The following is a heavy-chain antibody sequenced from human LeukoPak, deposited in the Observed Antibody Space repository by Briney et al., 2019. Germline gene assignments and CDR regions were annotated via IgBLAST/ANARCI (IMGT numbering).Heavy chain of an antibody. Sequence: ASVKVSCKASGGTFSSYAISWVRQAPGQGLEWMGRIIPILGIASYAQKFQGRVTITADKSTSTAYMELRSLRSDDTAVYYCARDSRYYYGSGSFFHYYYGMDVWGQGTTVTVSS. CDR2: IIPILGIA. J-gene: IGHJ6*02. CDR3: ARDSRYYYGSGSFFHYYYGMDV. V-gene: IGHV1-69*04. CDR1: GGTFSSYA. D-gene: IGHD3-10*01.